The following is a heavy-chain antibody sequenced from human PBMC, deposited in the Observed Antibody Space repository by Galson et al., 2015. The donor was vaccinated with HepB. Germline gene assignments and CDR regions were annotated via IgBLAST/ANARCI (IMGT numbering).Heavy chain of an antibody. CDR1: GFTFSSYG. J-gene: IGHJ3*02. CDR3: AKKGVGDAFDI. CDR2: IWYDGSNK. V-gene: IGHV3-33*06. D-gene: IGHD3-16*01. Sequence: SLRLSCAASGFTFSSYGMHWVRQAPGKGLEWVAVIWYDGSNKYYVDSVKGRFTISRDNSKNTLYLQMNSLRAEDTAVYYCAKKGVGDAFDIWGQGTMVTVSS.